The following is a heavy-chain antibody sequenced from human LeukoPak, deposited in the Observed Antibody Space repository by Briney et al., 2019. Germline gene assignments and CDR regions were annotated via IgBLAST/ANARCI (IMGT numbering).Heavy chain of an antibody. V-gene: IGHV4-59*01. J-gene: IGHJ4*02. CDR2: IYYSGYT. Sequence: SETLSLTCTVSGGSISSYYWSWIRQPPGKGLEWIGYIYYSGYTNYNPSLKSRVTISVDTSKNQFSLKLSSVTAADTAVYYCARSARRDGYNSDFDYWGQGTLVTVSS. CDR1: GGSISSYY. CDR3: ARSARRDGYNSDFDY. D-gene: IGHD5-24*01.